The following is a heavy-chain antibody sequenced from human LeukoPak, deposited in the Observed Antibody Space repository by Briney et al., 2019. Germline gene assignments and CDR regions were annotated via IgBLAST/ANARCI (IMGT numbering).Heavy chain of an antibody. CDR2: IYPGDSDT. Sequence: GESLKISCKGSGYSFTSYWIGWGRQMPGKGLGGMGIIYPGDSDTRYSPSFQGQVAISADKSIRTAYLQWSSLRAEDTAVYYCARGGPIEGAPRQDGGYWGQGTLVTVSS. D-gene: IGHD1-26*01. J-gene: IGHJ4*02. V-gene: IGHV5-51*01. CDR1: GYSFTSYW. CDR3: ARGGPIEGAPRQDGGY.